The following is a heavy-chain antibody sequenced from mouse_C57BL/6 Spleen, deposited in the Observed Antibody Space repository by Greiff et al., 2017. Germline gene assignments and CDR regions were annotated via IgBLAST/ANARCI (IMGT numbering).Heavy chain of an antibody. D-gene: IGHD2-12*01. CDR1: GYTFTSYW. J-gene: IGHJ2*01. Sequence: QVQLQQPGAELVRPGSSVKLSCKASGYTFTSYWMDWVKQRPGQGLEWIGNIYPSDSETHYNQKFKDKATLTVDKSSSTAYMQLSSLTSEDSAVYYCARNSPAFDYWGQGTTLTVSS. CDR2: IYPSDSET. CDR3: ARNSPAFDY. V-gene: IGHV1-61*01.